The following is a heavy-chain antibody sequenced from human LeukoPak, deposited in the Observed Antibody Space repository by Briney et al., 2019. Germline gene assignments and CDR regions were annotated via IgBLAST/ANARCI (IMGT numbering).Heavy chain of an antibody. V-gene: IGHV1-18*01. CDR3: ARDFRPEYCSSTSCYGIGWFDP. J-gene: IGHJ5*02. D-gene: IGHD2-2*01. CDR1: GYTFTSYG. Sequence: ASVKVSCKASGYTFTSYGISWVRQAPGQGLEWMGWISAYNGNTNYAQKLQGRVTMTTDTSTSTAYMELRSLRSDDTAVYYCARDFRPEYCSSTSCYGIGWFDPWGQGTLVTVSS. CDR2: ISAYNGNT.